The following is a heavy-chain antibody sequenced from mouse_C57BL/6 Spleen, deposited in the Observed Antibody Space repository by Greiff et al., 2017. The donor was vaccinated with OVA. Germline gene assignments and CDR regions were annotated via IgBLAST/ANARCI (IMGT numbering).Heavy chain of an antibody. CDR3: TTWDSYYGSSPLDY. Sequence: EVQLQQSGAELVRPGASVKLSCTASGFNIKDYYMHWVKQRPEQGLEWIGRIDPEDGDTEYAPKFQGKATMTADTSSNTASLQLSSLTSEDTAVYYCTTWDSYYGSSPLDYWGQGTTLTVSS. D-gene: IGHD1-1*01. CDR1: GFNIKDYY. V-gene: IGHV14-1*01. CDR2: IDPEDGDT. J-gene: IGHJ2*01.